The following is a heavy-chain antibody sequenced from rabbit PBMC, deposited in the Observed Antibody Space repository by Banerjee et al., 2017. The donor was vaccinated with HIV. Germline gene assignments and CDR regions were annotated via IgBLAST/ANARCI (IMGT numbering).Heavy chain of an antibody. CDR1: GFSFSSSHC. J-gene: IGHJ4*01. CDR2: IYTGSSGST. Sequence: QSLEESGGGLVQPEGSLTLTCTASGFSFSSSHCMCWVRQAPGKGLEWIACIYTGSSGSTYYASWAKGRFTISKTSSTTVTLQMTSLTAADTATYFCAISNSYYKYYFNLWGPGTLVTVS. V-gene: IGHV1S40*01. D-gene: IGHD8-1*01. CDR3: AISNSYYKYYFNL.